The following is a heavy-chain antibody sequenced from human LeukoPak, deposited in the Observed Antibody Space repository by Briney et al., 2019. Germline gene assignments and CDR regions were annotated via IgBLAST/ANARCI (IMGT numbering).Heavy chain of an antibody. J-gene: IGHJ6*02. Sequence: GASVKVSCKASGYTFTIYYMHWVRQAPGQGLEWMGIINPSGGSTSYAQKFQGRVTMTRDTSTSTVYMELSSLRSEDTAVYYCARASVYGSGTYYYYYGMDVWGQGTTVTVSS. CDR3: ARASVYGSGTYYYYYGMDV. CDR1: GYTFTIYY. V-gene: IGHV1-46*01. CDR2: INPSGGST. D-gene: IGHD3-10*01.